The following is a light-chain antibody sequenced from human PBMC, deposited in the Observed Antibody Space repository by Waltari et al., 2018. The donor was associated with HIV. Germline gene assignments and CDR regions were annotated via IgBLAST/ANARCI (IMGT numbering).Light chain of an antibody. J-gene: IGLJ2*01. CDR2: EDN. V-gene: IGLV3-10*01. CDR3: YSTDTNGHPL. Sequence: SSELTQPPSVSVSPGQTARHTCSGEALPKQNSYWYQQKSGQAAVLLIYEDNKRPSGIPERFSGSSSGTMATLTFSGAQVEDEADYYCYSTDTNGHPLFGGGTKLTVL. CDR1: ALPKQN.